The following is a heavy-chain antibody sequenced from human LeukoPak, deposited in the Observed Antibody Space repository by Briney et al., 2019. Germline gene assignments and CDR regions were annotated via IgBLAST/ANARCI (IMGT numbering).Heavy chain of an antibody. J-gene: IGHJ4*02. Sequence: SETLSLTCTVSGGSIGSYYWSWIRQPPGKGLEWIGYIYDSGSTNYNPSLKSRVTISIDTSKNQFSLKLSSVTAADTAVYYCARRDCSSASCSFDYWGQGTLVTVFS. CDR1: GGSIGSYY. CDR3: ARRDCSSASCSFDY. D-gene: IGHD2-2*01. V-gene: IGHV4-59*01. CDR2: IYDSGST.